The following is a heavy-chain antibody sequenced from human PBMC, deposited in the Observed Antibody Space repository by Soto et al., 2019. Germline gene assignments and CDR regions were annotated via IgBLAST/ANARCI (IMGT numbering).Heavy chain of an antibody. D-gene: IGHD6-13*01. V-gene: IGHV3-23*01. CDR2: ISGSGGST. Sequence: GGSLRLSCAASGFTFSSYAMSWVRQAPGKGLEWVSAISGSGGSTYYADSVKGPFTISRDNSKNTLYLQMNSLRAEDTAVYSCAKDQGVIAAAGTFAFDIWGQGTMVTVSS. J-gene: IGHJ3*02. CDR1: GFTFSSYA. CDR3: AKDQGVIAAAGTFAFDI.